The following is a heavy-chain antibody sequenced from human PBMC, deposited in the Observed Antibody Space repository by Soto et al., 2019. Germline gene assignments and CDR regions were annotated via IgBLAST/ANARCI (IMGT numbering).Heavy chain of an antibody. CDR1: AGSISNTNCY. Sequence: PSETLSLTCIVSAGSISNTNCYWAWFRQPPGKGPEWIGTIYYSGTTYFNPSLKSRITISVDTSKNQFSLKLSSMTAADTVVYYCARLLRGPYSNNGYFDPWGQGTPVTVPS. J-gene: IGHJ5*02. V-gene: IGHV4-39*01. CDR2: IYYSGTT. D-gene: IGHD6-13*01. CDR3: ARLLRGPYSNNGYFDP.